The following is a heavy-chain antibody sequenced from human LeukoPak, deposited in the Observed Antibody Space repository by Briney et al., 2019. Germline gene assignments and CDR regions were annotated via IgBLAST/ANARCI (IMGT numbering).Heavy chain of an antibody. J-gene: IGHJ4*02. V-gene: IGHV1-46*04. CDR2: IHPSGGST. CDR1: GYTFIKFY. CDR3: ARPDYDDDDSPGRHD. D-gene: IGHD4-17*01. Sequence: ASVKVSCKASGYTFIKFYMHWVRQAPGQGLEWMGRIHPSGGSTSYAQKLHGRVTMTSDTSINTLYMELNSLASEDTAVYYCARPDYDDDDSPGRHDWGQGTQVTVSS.